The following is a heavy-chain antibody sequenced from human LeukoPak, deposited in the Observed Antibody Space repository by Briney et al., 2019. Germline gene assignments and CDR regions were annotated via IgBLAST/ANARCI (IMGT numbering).Heavy chain of an antibody. CDR3: ARGSEWELLSCDY. CDR1: GFTFSRYS. D-gene: IGHD1-26*01. V-gene: IGHV3-21*01. Sequence: GGSLRLSCAASGFTFSRYSMNWVRQAPGKGLEWVSSISSSGTYIYYADSVKGRFTISRDNAKNSLYLQMNSLGAEDTAVYYCARGSEWELLSCDYWGQGTPVTVSS. CDR2: ISSSGTYI. J-gene: IGHJ4*02.